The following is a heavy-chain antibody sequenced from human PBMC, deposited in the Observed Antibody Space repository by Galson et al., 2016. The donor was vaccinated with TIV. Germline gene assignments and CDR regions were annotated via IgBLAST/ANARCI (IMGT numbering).Heavy chain of an antibody. CDR3: ARDRAGYPSYYEFWGGYLDAFDI. Sequence: SVKVSCKASGYALTNHAINWVRQAPGQGLEWMGWINTRIHTDTGKPTYAQGFAGRFVFSLDPSVDTAFLQISSLKPEDTAVYYCARDRAGYPSYYEFWGGYLDAFDIWGQGTMVTVSS. D-gene: IGHD3-3*01. CDR2: INTRIHTDTGKP. J-gene: IGHJ3*02. CDR1: GYALTNHA. V-gene: IGHV7-4-1*02.